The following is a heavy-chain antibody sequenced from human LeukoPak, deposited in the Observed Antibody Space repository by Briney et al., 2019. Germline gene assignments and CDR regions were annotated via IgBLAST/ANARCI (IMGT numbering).Heavy chain of an antibody. CDR3: ARLSPPHYDFWSGYSEWFDP. D-gene: IGHD3-3*01. Sequence: SETLSLTCSVSGGSISSYYWGWIRQPPGKGLEWIGSIYYSGSTYYNPSLKSRVTISVDTSKNQFSLKLSSVTAADTAVYYCARLSPPHYDFWSGYSEWFDPWGQGTLVTVSS. CDR1: GGSISSYY. CDR2: IYYSGST. V-gene: IGHV4-39*01. J-gene: IGHJ5*02.